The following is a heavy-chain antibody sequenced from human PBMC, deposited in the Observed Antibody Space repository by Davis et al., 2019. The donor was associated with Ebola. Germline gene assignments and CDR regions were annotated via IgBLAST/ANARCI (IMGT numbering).Heavy chain of an antibody. CDR2: ISYDGSKA. D-gene: IGHD6-19*01. V-gene: IGHV3-33*01. J-gene: IGHJ4*02. CDR3: ARTPQWLGGDYFDY. CDR1: GFTFRHYG. Sequence: GESLKISCAASGFTFRHYGMHWVRQAPGKGLEWVAFISYDGSKAYYVDSVKDRFTISRDNSKNTLYLQMNSLRAEDTAVYYCARTPQWLGGDYFDYWGQGTLVTVSS.